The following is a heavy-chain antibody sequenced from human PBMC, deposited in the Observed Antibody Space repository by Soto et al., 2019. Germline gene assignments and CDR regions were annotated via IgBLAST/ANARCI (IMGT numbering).Heavy chain of an antibody. CDR3: AHRRSGRVVYYFDY. Sequence: QITLKESGPTLVKPTQTLTLTCTFSGFSLSTSGVGVGWICQPPGKALEWLALIYWDDDKRYSPSLKSRLTITKDTSKNQVVLTMTNMDPVDTATYYCAHRRSGRVVYYFDYWGQGTLVTVSS. CDR1: GFSLSTSGVG. J-gene: IGHJ4*02. CDR2: IYWDDDK. D-gene: IGHD1-26*01. V-gene: IGHV2-5*02.